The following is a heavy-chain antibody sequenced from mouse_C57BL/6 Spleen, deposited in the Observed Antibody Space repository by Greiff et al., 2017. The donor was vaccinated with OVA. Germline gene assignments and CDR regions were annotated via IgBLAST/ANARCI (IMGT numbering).Heavy chain of an antibody. Sequence: VQLQQPGAELVRPGSSVKLSCKASGYTFTSYWMDWVKQRPGQGLEWIGNIYPSDSDTNYNQKFKDKATLTVAKSSSTAYMQLSSLTSEDSAVYYWAIDSAGCERIFAYWGKGTLVTVSA. CDR2: IYPSDSDT. V-gene: IGHV1-61*01. D-gene: IGHD3-2*02. CDR1: GYTFTSYW. CDR3: AIDSAGCERIFAY. J-gene: IGHJ3*01.